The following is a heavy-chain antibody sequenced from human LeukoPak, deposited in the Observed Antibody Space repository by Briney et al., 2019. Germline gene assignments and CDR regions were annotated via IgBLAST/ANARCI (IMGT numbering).Heavy chain of an antibody. CDR1: GFTFSNYG. CDR2: IRYDGSNK. Sequence: GGSLRLSCAGSGFTFSNYGMHWVRQAPGKGLEWVAFIRYDGSNKFYTDSVKGRFTISRDNSKNTLYLQMNSLRAEDTAVYYCDKDLYGSGSYQIRLFDYWGQGTLVTVSS. D-gene: IGHD3-10*01. CDR3: DKDLYGSGSYQIRLFDY. J-gene: IGHJ4*02. V-gene: IGHV3-30*02.